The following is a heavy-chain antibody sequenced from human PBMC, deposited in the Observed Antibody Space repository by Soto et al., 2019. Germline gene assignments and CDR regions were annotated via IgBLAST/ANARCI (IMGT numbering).Heavy chain of an antibody. J-gene: IGHJ5*02. D-gene: IGHD3-3*01. V-gene: IGHV3-23*01. CDR2: ISGSGGST. Sequence: GGSLRLSCAASGFTFSSYAMSWVRQAPGKGLEWVSAISGSGGSTYYADSVKGRFTISRDNSKNTLYLQMNSLRAEDTAVYYCAKDFWSGRTFPPLDPWGQGTLVTVSS. CDR3: AKDFWSGRTFPPLDP. CDR1: GFTFSSYA.